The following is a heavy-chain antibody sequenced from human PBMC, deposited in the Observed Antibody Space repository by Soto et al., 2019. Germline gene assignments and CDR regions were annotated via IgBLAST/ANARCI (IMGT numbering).Heavy chain of an antibody. CDR3: ARMTAASGTAFDY. CDR2: IYPGDSDT. J-gene: IGHJ4*02. D-gene: IGHD6-13*01. V-gene: IGHV5-51*01. CDR1: GYSFISSW. Sequence: GESLKISCQASGYSFISSWIGWVRQMPGKGLEWMGIIYPGDSDTRYSPSFQGQVTISADKSTSTAYLQWSSLKASDTATYYCARMTAASGTAFDYWGQGALVTVSS.